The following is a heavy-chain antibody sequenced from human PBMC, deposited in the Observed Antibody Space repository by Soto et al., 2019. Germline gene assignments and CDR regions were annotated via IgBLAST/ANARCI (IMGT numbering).Heavy chain of an antibody. Sequence: PGGSLRLSCAASGFTFSTHGMHWVRQAPGKGPEWVAVISHDGSKKYYVESVEGRFSISRDNSKSIVHLQMNNVRTEDTAVYYCARDLSRGITMIGLEIHYWGQGTLVTVSS. CDR3: ARDLSRGITMIGLEIHY. CDR1: GFTFSTHG. CDR2: ISHDGSKK. J-gene: IGHJ4*02. V-gene: IGHV3-30*03. D-gene: IGHD3-22*01.